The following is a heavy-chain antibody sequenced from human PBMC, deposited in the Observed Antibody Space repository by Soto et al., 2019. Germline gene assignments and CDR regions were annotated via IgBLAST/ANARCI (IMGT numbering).Heavy chain of an antibody. D-gene: IGHD1-1*01. CDR2: IIPIFGTA. V-gene: IGHV1-69*12. CDR3: ARDWGELERRYYYYGMDV. J-gene: IGHJ6*02. Sequence: QVQLVQSGAEVKKPGSSVKVSCKASGGTFSSYAISWVRQAPGQGLEWMGGIIPIFGTANYAQKFQGRVTITADXXTXTXXMERSSLRSEDTAVYYCARDWGELERRYYYYGMDVWGQGTTVTVSS. CDR1: GGTFSSYA.